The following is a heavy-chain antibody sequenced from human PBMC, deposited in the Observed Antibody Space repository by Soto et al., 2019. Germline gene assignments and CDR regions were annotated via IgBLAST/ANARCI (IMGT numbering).Heavy chain of an antibody. Sequence: PTLVNPTQTLTLTCTFSGFSLSTSGMRVSWIRQPPGKALEWLARIDWDDDKFYSTSLKTRLTISKDTSKNQVVLTMTNMDPVDTATYYCARTHYYYDSSGYYYYWFDPWGQGTLVTVSS. CDR3: ARTHYYYDSSGYYYYWFDP. D-gene: IGHD3-22*01. J-gene: IGHJ5*02. V-gene: IGHV2-70*04. CDR1: GFSLSTSGMR. CDR2: IDWDDDK.